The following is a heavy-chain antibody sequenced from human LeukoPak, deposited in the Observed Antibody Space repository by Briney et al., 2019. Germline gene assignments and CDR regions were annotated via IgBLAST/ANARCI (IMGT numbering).Heavy chain of an antibody. CDR3: ARSFLTGYPFDY. CDR1: GGSISSGDYY. J-gene: IGHJ4*02. Sequence: PSQTLSLTCTVSGGSISSGDYYWSWIRQPPGKGLEWIGYIYYSGSTYYNPSLKSRVTISVDTSKNQFSLKLSSVTAADTAAYYCARSFLTGYPFDYWGQGTLVTVSS. CDR2: IYYSGST. D-gene: IGHD3-9*01. V-gene: IGHV4-30-4*01.